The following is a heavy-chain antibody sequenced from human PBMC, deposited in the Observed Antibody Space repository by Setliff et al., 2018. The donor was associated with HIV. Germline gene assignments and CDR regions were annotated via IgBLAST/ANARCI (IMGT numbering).Heavy chain of an antibody. V-gene: IGHV4-39*01. CDR1: GGSISTSRYY. D-gene: IGHD3-10*01. CDR2: INYRGNT. J-gene: IGHJ6*03. Sequence: PSETLSLTCTVSGGSISTSRYYWGWIRQPPGKGLEWIGSINYRGNTYYNPSLKSRAAISVDTSKTQISPKLSSVTAADTAVYYCASLDGSESPYIYYYYMDVWGKGTAVTVSS. CDR3: ASLDGSESPYIYYYYMDV.